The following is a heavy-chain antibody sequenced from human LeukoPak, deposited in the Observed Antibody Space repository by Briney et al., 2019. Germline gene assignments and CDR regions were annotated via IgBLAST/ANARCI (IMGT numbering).Heavy chain of an antibody. V-gene: IGHV4-39*07. Sequence: SETLSLTCTVSGGSISSSSYYWGWIRQPPGKGLEWIGSIYYSGSTYYNPSLKSRVTISVDTSKNQFSLKLSSVTAADTAVYYCAALFLDTPYNWFDPWGQGTLVTVSS. CDR1: GGSISSSSYY. J-gene: IGHJ5*02. CDR3: AALFLDTPYNWFDP. CDR2: IYYSGST. D-gene: IGHD3/OR15-3a*01.